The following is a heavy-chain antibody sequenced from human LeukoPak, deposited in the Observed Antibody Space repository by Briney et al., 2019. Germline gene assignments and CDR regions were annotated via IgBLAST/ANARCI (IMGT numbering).Heavy chain of an antibody. D-gene: IGHD3-10*01. V-gene: IGHV3-30*18. J-gene: IGHJ4*02. CDR2: ISYDGSNK. Sequence: GGSLRLSCAASGFTFSSYGMHWVRQAPGKGLEWVAVISYDGSNKYYADSVKGRFTFSRDNSKNTLYLQMNSLRAEDTAVYYCAKVRQDRYTFITMVRGVISGYFDYWGQGTLVTVSS. CDR3: AKVRQDRYTFITMVRGVISGYFDY. CDR1: GFTFSSYG.